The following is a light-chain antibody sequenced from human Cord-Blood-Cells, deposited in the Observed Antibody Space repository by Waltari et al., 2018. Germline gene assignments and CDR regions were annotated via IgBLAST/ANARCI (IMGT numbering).Light chain of an antibody. CDR2: WAS. V-gene: IGKV4-1*01. CDR3: QQYYSTPLT. J-gene: IGKJ4*01. CDR1: QSVLYSSNNKNY. Sequence: DIVMTQSPDSLAVCLGERASIKRTYSQSVLYSSNNKNYLAWYQQKPGQPPKLLIYWASTRESGVPDRFSGSGSGTDFTLTISSLQAEDVAVYYCQQYYSTPLTFGGGTKVEIK.